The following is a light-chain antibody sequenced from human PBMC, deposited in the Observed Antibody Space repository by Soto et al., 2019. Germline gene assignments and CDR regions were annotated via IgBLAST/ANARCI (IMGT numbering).Light chain of an antibody. Sequence: QSVLTQPPSVSGAPGQRVTISCTGSSSNIGAGSDVHWYQQLPGTAPKLLIYGSDNRPSGVPDRFSGSKSGTSASLAITGLQAEDEADYYCSSYADTNNLLFGGGTKLTVL. V-gene: IGLV1-40*01. CDR3: SSYADTNNLL. J-gene: IGLJ2*01. CDR1: SSNIGAGSD. CDR2: GSD.